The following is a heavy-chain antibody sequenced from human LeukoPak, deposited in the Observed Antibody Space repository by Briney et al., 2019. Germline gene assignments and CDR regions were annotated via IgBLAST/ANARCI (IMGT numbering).Heavy chain of an antibody. CDR3: ARVAETDYYYDSSGYYFNWFDP. CDR1: GFTFSSYW. Sequence: PGGSLRLSCAVSGFTFSSYWMSWVRQAPGKGLEWVANIKQDGSEKYYVDSVKGRFTISRDNAKNSLYLQMNSLRAEDTAVYYCARVAETDYYYDSSGYYFNWFDPWGQGTLVTVSS. D-gene: IGHD3-22*01. J-gene: IGHJ5*02. CDR2: IKQDGSEK. V-gene: IGHV3-7*01.